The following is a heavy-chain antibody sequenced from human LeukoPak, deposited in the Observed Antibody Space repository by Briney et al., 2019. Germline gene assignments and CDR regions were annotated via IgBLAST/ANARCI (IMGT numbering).Heavy chain of an antibody. D-gene: IGHD2-15*01. J-gene: IGHJ4*02. CDR3: ARHGSARGYFDY. V-gene: IGHV4-39*01. CDR1: GGSISSSSFY. CDR2: IYYSGST. Sequence: PSETLSLTCTASGGSISSSSFYWGWIRQPPGKGLEWIGSIYYSGSTYYNPSLKSRVTISVDTSKNQFSLNLSSVTAADTAVYYCARHGSARGYFDYWGQGTLVTVSS.